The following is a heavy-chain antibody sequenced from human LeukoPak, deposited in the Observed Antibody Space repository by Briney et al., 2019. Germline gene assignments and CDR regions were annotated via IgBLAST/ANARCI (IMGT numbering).Heavy chain of an antibody. D-gene: IGHD2-2*01. J-gene: IGHJ4*02. V-gene: IGHV1-18*01. CDR3: ARDRGCSSTSCYWLVRGVRYYFDY. Sequence: ASVKVSCKASGYTFTSYGISWVRQAPGRGLEWMGWISAYNGNTNYAQKLQGRVTMTTDTSTSTAYMELRSLRSDDTAVYYCARDRGCSSTSCYWLVRGVRYYFDYWGQGTLVTVSS. CDR1: GYTFTSYG. CDR2: ISAYNGNT.